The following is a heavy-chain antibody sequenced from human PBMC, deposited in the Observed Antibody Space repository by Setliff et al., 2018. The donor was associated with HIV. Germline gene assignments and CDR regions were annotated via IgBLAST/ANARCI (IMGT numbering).Heavy chain of an antibody. D-gene: IGHD3-10*01. CDR2: IISMCGTA. CDR1: GGTFSRDA. Sequence: SVKVSCTASGGTFSRDAISWVRQAPGQGLEWMGGIISMCGTANYAQKFQGRVTITADESTNTAYMELSSLRSEDTAVYYCARDREAEGDAFDIWGQGTMVTVSS. CDR3: ARDREAEGDAFDI. J-gene: IGHJ3*02. V-gene: IGHV1-69*13.